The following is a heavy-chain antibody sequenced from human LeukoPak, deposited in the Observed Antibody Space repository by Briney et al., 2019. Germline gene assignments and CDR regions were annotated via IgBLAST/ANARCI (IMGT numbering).Heavy chain of an antibody. CDR3: ARHERDGYNHGGADY. V-gene: IGHV4-39*01. CDR2: IYYSGST. D-gene: IGHD5-24*01. J-gene: IGHJ4*02. CDR1: GDSISSSSYY. Sequence: SETLSLTCTVSGDSISSSSYYWGWIRQPPGRGLEWIGSIYYSGSTYYNPSLKSRVTISVDTSKNQFSLKLSSVTAADTAVYYCARHERDGYNHGGADYWGQGTLVTVSS.